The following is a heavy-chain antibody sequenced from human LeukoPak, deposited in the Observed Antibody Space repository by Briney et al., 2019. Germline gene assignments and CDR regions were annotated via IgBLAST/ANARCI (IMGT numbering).Heavy chain of an antibody. J-gene: IGHJ4*02. CDR1: GYTFTRYY. D-gene: IGHD6-6*01. CDR3: ARGSWVAARLLDY. Sequence: ASVKVSCKASGYTFTRYYMHWVRQAPGQGLEWMGWINPNSGGTNYAQKFQGRVTMTRDTSISTAYMELSRLRSDDPAVYYCARGSWVAARLLDYWGQGTLVTVSS. V-gene: IGHV1-2*02. CDR2: INPNSGGT.